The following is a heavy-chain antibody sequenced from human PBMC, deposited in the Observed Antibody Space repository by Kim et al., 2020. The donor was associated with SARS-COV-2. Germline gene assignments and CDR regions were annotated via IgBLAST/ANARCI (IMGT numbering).Heavy chain of an antibody. CDR3: AREIKEWTPYYYYYYMDG. Sequence: SETLSLTCAVSGGSISSSNWWSWVRQPPGKGLEWIGEIYHSGSTNYNPSLKSRVTISVDKSKNQFSLKLSSVTAADTAVYYCAREIKEWTPYYYYYYMDGRGKGTTVTVSS. CDR2: IYHSGST. V-gene: IGHV4-4*02. J-gene: IGHJ6*03. D-gene: IGHD3-3*01. CDR1: GGSISSSNW.